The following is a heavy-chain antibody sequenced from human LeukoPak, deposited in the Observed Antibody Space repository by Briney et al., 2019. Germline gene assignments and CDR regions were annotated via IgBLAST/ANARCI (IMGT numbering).Heavy chain of an antibody. Sequence: GGSLRLSCAASGFTFSSYGMSWVRQAPGKGLEWVSAISGSGGSTYYADSVKGRFTISRDNSKNTLYLQMNSLRAEDTAVYYCAKLGYCSGGSCYRSFSFWGQGTLVTVSS. J-gene: IGHJ4*02. CDR1: GFTFSSYG. CDR2: ISGSGGST. D-gene: IGHD2-15*01. CDR3: AKLGYCSGGSCYRSFSF. V-gene: IGHV3-23*01.